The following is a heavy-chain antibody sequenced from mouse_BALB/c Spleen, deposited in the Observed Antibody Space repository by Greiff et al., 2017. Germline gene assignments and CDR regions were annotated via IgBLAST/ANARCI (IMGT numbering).Heavy chain of an antibody. V-gene: IGHV1S34*01. Sequence: LVKTGASVKISCKASGYSFTGYYMHWVKQSHGKSLEWIGYISCYNGATSYNQKFKGKATFTVDTSSSTAYMQFNSLTSEDSAVYYCARLKITTDYYAMDYWGQGTSVTVSS. CDR1: GYSFTGYY. CDR2: ISCYNGAT. CDR3: ARLKITTDYYAMDY. J-gene: IGHJ4*01. D-gene: IGHD2-4*01.